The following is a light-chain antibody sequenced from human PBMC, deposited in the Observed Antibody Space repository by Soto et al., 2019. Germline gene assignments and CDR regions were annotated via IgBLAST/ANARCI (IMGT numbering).Light chain of an antibody. CDR1: SSNIGAGYD. V-gene: IGLV1-40*01. Sequence: QSVLTQTPSVSGAPGQKITMSCTGSSSNIGAGYDVHWYQQLPGAAPRLLIYADNNRPSGVPDRCSASNSGTSASLAITGLQGEDEAVYYCQSYDTSLSGVIFGAGTKLAVL. CDR2: ADN. CDR3: QSYDTSLSGVI. J-gene: IGLJ2*01.